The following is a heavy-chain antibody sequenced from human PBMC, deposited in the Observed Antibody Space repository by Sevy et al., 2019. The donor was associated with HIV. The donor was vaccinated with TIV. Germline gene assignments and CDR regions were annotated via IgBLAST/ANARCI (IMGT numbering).Heavy chain of an antibody. CDR2: FDPEDGET. CDR1: GYSLTDLS. J-gene: IGHJ4*02. CDR3: ATAREYYSDNSGYIDY. V-gene: IGHV1-24*01. Sequence: ASVKVSCKVSGYSLTDLSMHWVRQAPGIGLEWMGRFDPEDGETIYAQKFQGRVTMTEETTRDTAYMKLSSLRSEDTARYYDATAREYYSDNSGYIDYWGQGTLVTVSS. D-gene: IGHD3-22*01.